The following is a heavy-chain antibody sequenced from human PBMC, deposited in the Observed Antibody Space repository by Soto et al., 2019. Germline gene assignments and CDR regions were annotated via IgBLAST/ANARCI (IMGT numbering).Heavy chain of an antibody. V-gene: IGHV1-18*01. Sequence: ASVKVSCKASGYTFTSYGISWVRQAPGQGLEWMGWISAYNGNTNYAQKLQGRVTMTTDTSTSTAYMELSSLRSEDTAVYYCAAVWNWALDAFDIWGQGTMVTVSS. J-gene: IGHJ3*02. CDR3: AAVWNWALDAFDI. CDR2: ISAYNGNT. D-gene: IGHD1-7*01. CDR1: GYTFTSYG.